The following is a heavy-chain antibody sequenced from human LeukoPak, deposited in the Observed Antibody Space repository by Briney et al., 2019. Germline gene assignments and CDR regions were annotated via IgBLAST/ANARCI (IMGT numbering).Heavy chain of an antibody. CDR3: AREITMTVVVD. D-gene: IGHD3-22*01. CDR1: GGSISSYY. J-gene: IGHJ4*02. CDR2: IYYSGST. V-gene: IGHV4-59*12. Sequence: SETLSLTCTVSGGSISSYYWSWIRQPPGKGLEWIGYIYYSGSTNYNPSLKSRVTISVDTSKNQFSLKLSSVTAADTAVYYCAREITMTVVVDRGQGTLVTVSS.